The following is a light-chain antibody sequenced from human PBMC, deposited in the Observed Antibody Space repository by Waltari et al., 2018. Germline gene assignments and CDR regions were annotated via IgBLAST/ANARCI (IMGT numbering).Light chain of an antibody. CDR2: KNG. CDR3: AAWDDSLSGVI. Sequence: QSVLTQPPSASGTPGQRVTLPCSGSSSNIGPYSVHWYQLPPGTAPKLLISKNGQRPSGVPDRFSASKSGTSASLAISGLRSEDEADYYCAAWDDSLSGVIFGGGTKLTVL. V-gene: IGLV1-47*01. CDR1: SSNIGPYS. J-gene: IGLJ2*01.